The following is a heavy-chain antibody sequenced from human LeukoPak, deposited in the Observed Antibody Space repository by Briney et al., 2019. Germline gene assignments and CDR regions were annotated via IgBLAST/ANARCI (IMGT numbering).Heavy chain of an antibody. Sequence: KSSETLSLTCSVSGYSFNSDSFWGWIRQPPGKGLEWVGTIHEGGRTFYNSSLKSRVTISIDTSKNQFSLEVNSVTAADTAVYYCERAARPTNNWFDPWGQGTLVTVSS. D-gene: IGHD6-6*01. J-gene: IGHJ5*02. CDR1: GYSFNSDSF. CDR3: ERAARPTNNWFDP. CDR2: IHEGGRT. V-gene: IGHV4-38-2*02.